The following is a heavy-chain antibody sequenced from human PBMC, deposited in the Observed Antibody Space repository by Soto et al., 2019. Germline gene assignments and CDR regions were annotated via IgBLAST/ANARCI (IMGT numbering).Heavy chain of an antibody. V-gene: IGHV3-15*07. D-gene: IGHD3-3*01. CDR1: GFTFSNAW. J-gene: IGHJ6*02. CDR3: TTTFIGLLRYYYGMDV. CDR2: IKSKTDGGTQ. Sequence: GGSLRLSCAASGFTFSNAWMNWVRQAPGKGLEWVGRIKSKTDGGTQDYAAPVKGRFTISRDDSKNTLYLQMNSLKTEDTAVYYCTTTFIGLLRYYYGMDVWGQGTTVTVSS.